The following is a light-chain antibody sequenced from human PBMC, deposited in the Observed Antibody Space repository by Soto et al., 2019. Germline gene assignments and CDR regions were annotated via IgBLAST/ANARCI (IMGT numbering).Light chain of an antibody. CDR1: QGINNE. CDR2: AAS. V-gene: IGKV1-6*01. CDR3: LHDYNYPRT. Sequence: AIQMIQSPSSLSASVGDRVTMTCRASQGINNELAWYQQKPGKAPTLLIYAASNLHSGVPSRFSGSGSGTDFALTISSLQPEDFATYFCLHDYNYPRTFGQGTKVE. J-gene: IGKJ1*01.